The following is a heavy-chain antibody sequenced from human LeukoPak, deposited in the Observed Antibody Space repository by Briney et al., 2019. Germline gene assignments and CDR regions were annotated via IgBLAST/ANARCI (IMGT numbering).Heavy chain of an antibody. V-gene: IGHV3-33*08. CDR2: IWYDGSNK. CDR3: AHGYNYDY. Sequence: GGSLRLSCTASKFTFSHYGMHWVRQAPGKGLEWVAVIWYDGSNKYYADSVKGRFTISRDNSKNTLYLQMNSLRAEDTAVYYCAHGYNYDYWGQGTLVTVSS. J-gene: IGHJ4*02. CDR1: KFTFSHYG. D-gene: IGHD5-24*01.